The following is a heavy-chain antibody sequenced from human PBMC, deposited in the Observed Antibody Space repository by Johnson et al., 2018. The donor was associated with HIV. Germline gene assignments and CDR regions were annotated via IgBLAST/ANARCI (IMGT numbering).Heavy chain of an antibody. CDR3: ARGVVGVLSNAFDI. V-gene: IGHV3-30*04. J-gene: IGHJ3*02. CDR1: GFTFSSYA. D-gene: IGHD1-26*01. CDR2: ISYDGTNK. Sequence: QVQLVESGGGVVQPGRSLRLSCAASGFTFSSYAMHWVRQAPGKGLEWVAVISYDGTNKYYADSVQGRFTISRDDSKNTLCLQMNSLRAEDTAVYYCARGVVGVLSNAFDIWGQGTMVIVSS.